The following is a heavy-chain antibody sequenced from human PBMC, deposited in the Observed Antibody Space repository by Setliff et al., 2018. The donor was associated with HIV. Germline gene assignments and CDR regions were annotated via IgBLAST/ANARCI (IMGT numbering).Heavy chain of an antibody. CDR2: IYYSGST. V-gene: IGHV4-39*07. Sequence: SETLSLTCTVSGGSITSSTYYWDWIRQPPGKGLEWIGSIYYSGSTNYNPSLKSRVTISVDTSKNQFSLKLSSVTAADTAVYYCARDGPLEGSYRYYYYYMDVWGKGTTVTVSS. CDR3: ARDGPLEGSYRYYYYYMDV. CDR1: GGSITSSTYY. D-gene: IGHD3-10*01. J-gene: IGHJ6*03.